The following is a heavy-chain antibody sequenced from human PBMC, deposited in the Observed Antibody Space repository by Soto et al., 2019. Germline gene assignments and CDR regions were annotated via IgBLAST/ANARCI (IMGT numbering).Heavy chain of an antibody. CDR2: INHSGST. J-gene: IGHJ4*02. CDR3: AREGDDYVWGSYRPIAY. CDR1: GGSFSGYY. V-gene: IGHV4-34*01. D-gene: IGHD3-16*02. Sequence: SGTLSLTCAVYGGSFSGYYWSWIRQPPGKGLEWIGEINHSGSTNYNPSLKSRVTISVDTSKNQFSLKLSSVTAADTAVYYCAREGDDYVWGSYRPIAYWGQATLVTVSS.